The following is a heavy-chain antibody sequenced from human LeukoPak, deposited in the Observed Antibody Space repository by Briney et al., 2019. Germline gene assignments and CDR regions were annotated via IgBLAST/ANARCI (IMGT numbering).Heavy chain of an antibody. V-gene: IGHV4-4*02. CDR1: GGSISSSNW. D-gene: IGHD6-13*01. CDR2: IYHSGST. CDR3: ARRGISQGYYMDV. J-gene: IGHJ6*03. Sequence: SETLSLTCAVSGGSISSSNWWSWVRQPPGKGLEWIGEIYHSGSTYYNPSLKSRVTISVDTSKNQFFLKLSSVTAADTAVYYCARRGISQGYYMDVWGKGTTVTISS.